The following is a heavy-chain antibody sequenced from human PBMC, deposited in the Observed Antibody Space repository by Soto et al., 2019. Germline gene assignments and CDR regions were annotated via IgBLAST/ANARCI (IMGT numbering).Heavy chain of an antibody. CDR2: IRSKAYGGTT. J-gene: IGHJ6*02. CDR1: GFTFGDYA. V-gene: IGHV3-49*04. D-gene: IGHD3-3*01. CDR3: PRDQVTIFAVAASMDV. Sequence: GGSRRLSCTASGFTFGDYAMSWVRQAPGKGLEWVGFIRSKAYGGTTEYAASVKGRFTISRDDSKSIAYLQMNSLKTEDTAVNYSPRDQVTIFAVAASMDVCGPGPTVTVSS.